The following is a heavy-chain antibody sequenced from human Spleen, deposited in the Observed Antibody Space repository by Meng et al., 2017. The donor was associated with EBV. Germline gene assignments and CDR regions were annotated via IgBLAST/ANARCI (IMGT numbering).Heavy chain of an antibody. Sequence: LQESGRGLVTPSGTLSLTCAVSGASITYSNWWSWVRQPPGKGLEWIGEIYHSGSTNYNPSLKSRVTISVDKSKDQFSLKLTSVTAADTAVYYCARIDGYSNFDYWGQGTLVTVSS. CDR3: ARIDGYSNFDY. D-gene: IGHD5-24*01. CDR1: GASITYSNW. CDR2: IYHSGST. V-gene: IGHV4-4*02. J-gene: IGHJ4*02.